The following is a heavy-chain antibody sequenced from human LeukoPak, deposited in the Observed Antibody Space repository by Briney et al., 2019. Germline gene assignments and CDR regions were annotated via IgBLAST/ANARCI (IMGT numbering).Heavy chain of an antibody. Sequence: SETLSLTCTVSGGSISSYYWSWIRQPPGKGLEWIGYIYYSGSTNYNPSLKSRVTISVDTSKNQFSLKLSSVTAADTAVYYCARANGGNSNFDYWGQGTLVTVSS. J-gene: IGHJ4*02. CDR3: ARANGGNSNFDY. V-gene: IGHV4-59*01. CDR1: GGSISSYY. D-gene: IGHD4-23*01. CDR2: IYYSGST.